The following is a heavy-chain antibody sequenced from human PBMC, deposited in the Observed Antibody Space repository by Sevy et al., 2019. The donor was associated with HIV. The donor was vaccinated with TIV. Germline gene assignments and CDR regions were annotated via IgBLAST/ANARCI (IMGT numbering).Heavy chain of an antibody. CDR1: GFTVNSNY. J-gene: IGHJ4*02. V-gene: IGHV3-66*01. CDR3: ARGKSGYGYALNY. Sequence: GGSLRLSCAASGFTVNSNYMTWVRQAPGKGLEGVSVIHSDDTTYHADSVEDRFTISRDNFKNTLYLHMSSLRAEDTAVDYCARGKSGYGYALNYWGQGTLVTVSS. D-gene: IGHD5-18*01. CDR2: IHSDDTT.